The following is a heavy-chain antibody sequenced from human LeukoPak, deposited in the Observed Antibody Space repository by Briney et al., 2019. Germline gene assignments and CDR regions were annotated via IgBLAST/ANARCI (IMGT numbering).Heavy chain of an antibody. CDR2: ISGSGGST. V-gene: IGHV3-23*01. J-gene: IGHJ6*02. D-gene: IGHD6-19*01. Sequence: PGGSLRLSCAASGFTFSSYAMSWVRQAPGKGLEWVSAISGSGGSTYYADSVKGRFTISRDNSKNTLYLQMNSLRAEDTAVYYCARGGAVAAEANYYYGMDVWGQGTTVTVSS. CDR3: ARGGAVAAEANYYYGMDV. CDR1: GFTFSSYA.